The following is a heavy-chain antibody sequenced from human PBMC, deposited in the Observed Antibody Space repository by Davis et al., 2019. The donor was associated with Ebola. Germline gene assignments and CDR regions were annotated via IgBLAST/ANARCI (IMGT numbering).Heavy chain of an antibody. J-gene: IGHJ4*02. CDR2: IIPILGIA. Sequence: SVKVSCKASGGTFSSYAISWVRQAPGQGLEWMGRIIPILGIANYAQKFQGRVTITADKSTSTVYMELSSLRSEDTAVYYCASSRDGYNSRFDYWGQGTLVTVSS. V-gene: IGHV1-69*04. CDR3: ASSRDGYNSRFDY. D-gene: IGHD5-24*01. CDR1: GGTFSSYA.